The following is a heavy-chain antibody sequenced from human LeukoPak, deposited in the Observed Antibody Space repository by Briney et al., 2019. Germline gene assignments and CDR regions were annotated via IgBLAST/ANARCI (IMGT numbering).Heavy chain of an antibody. CDR3: ARGPKQWLVFFPTDAFDI. CDR1: GGSVSNYY. Sequence: SETLSLTCTVSGGSVSNYYWSWIRQSPGKGLEWIGYIYYTETSYNPSLKSRVTISVDTSKNQFSLKLSSVTAADTAVYYCARGPKQWLVFFPTDAFDIWGQGTMVTVSS. CDR2: IYYTET. D-gene: IGHD6-19*01. J-gene: IGHJ3*02. V-gene: IGHV4-59*02.